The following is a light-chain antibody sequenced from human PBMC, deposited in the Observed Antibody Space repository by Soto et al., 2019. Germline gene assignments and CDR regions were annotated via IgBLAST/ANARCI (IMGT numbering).Light chain of an antibody. CDR3: CSYAGSSPLYV. CDR2: EGS. J-gene: IGLJ1*01. CDR1: SSDVGSYNR. Sequence: QAGLTQPASVSGSPGQSSTISCTGTSSDVGSYNRVSWYEQHPGKAAKLMIYEGSKRPSGVSNLFSGSKSGNTASLTISGLQAEDEADYYCCSYAGSSPLYVFRTGTKVPVL. V-gene: IGLV2-23*01.